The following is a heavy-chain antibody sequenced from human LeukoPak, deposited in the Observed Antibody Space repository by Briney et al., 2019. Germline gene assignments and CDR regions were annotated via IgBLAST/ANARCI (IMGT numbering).Heavy chain of an antibody. V-gene: IGHV3-23*01. CDR2: ISGNGDYT. J-gene: IGHJ4*02. D-gene: IGHD6-13*01. Sequence: QPGGSLRLSCAASGFTFSSYAMSWVRQAPGKGLEWVSTISGNGDYTFYADSVKGQFTISRDNSKNTLYLQMNSLRAEDTAVYYCAKRGIAAAASLDYWGQGTLVTVSS. CDR1: GFTFSSYA. CDR3: AKRGIAAAASLDY.